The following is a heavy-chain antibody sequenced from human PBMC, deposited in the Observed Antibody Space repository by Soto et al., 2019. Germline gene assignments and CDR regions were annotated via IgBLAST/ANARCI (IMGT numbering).Heavy chain of an antibody. CDR1: GGSFSGYY. V-gene: IGHV4-34*01. CDR3: ARGSDSSPPLYFDY. D-gene: IGHD6-13*01. J-gene: IGHJ4*02. CDR2: INHSGST. Sequence: SETLSLTCAVYGGSFSGYYGGWIRQPPGKGLEWIGEINHSGSTNYNPSLKSRVTISVDTSKNQFSLKLSSVTAADTAVYYCARGSDSSPPLYFDYWGQGTLVTVSS.